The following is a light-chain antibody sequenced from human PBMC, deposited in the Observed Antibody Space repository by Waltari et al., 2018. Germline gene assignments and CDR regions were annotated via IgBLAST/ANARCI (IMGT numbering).Light chain of an antibody. CDR1: SGHSSNI. Sequence: QLVLTHSPSASASLGASVKLTCPLSSGHSSNIIAWLQQQPEKGPRYLMKVNSDGSHSKGDEIPDRFSGSSAGAERYLTISTVQSEDEADYYCQTGGHGTWVFCGGTKLTVL. V-gene: IGLV4-69*01. CDR3: QTGGHGTWV. J-gene: IGLJ3*02. CDR2: VNSDGSH.